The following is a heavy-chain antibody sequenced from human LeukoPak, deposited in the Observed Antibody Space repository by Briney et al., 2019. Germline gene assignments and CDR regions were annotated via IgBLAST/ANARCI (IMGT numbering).Heavy chain of an antibody. CDR3: ARDTLWFGGGSEPEYYYYGMDV. D-gene: IGHD3-10*01. CDR2: IYSGGST. Sequence: GGSLRLSCAASGFTVSSNYMSWVRPAPGKGLEWVSVIYSGGSTYYADSVKGRFTISRDNSKNTLYLQMNSLRAEDTAVYYCARDTLWFGGGSEPEYYYYGMDVWGQGTTVTVSS. V-gene: IGHV3-66*01. J-gene: IGHJ6*02. CDR1: GFTVSSNY.